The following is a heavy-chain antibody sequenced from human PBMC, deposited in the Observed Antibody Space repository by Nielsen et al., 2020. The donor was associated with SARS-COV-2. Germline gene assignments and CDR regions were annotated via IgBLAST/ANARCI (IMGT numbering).Heavy chain of an antibody. Sequence: SETLSLTCIVSGGSISSSSYYWGWIRQPPGKGLEWIGSIYYSGSTYYNPSLKSRVTISVDTSKNQFSLKLSSVTAADTAMYYCARHLNEQWLAFDYWGQGTLGTVSS. J-gene: IGHJ4*02. V-gene: IGHV4-39*01. CDR3: ARHLNEQWLAFDY. CDR2: IYYSGST. CDR1: GGSISSSSYY. D-gene: IGHD6-19*01.